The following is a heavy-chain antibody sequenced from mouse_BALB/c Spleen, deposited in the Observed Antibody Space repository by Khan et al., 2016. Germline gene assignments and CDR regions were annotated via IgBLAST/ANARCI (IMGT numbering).Heavy chain of an antibody. CDR1: GYTFTSYT. Sequence: QVQLKQSGAELARPGASVKMSCKASGYTFTSYTMFWVKQRPGQGLEWIGYIAPRSDYTDYNQKFKDKATLTADKSSTTAYMQLNSLTSEDSAVYYCAREGWLLGYFDYRGQGTTLTVSS. D-gene: IGHD2-3*01. J-gene: IGHJ2*01. CDR2: IAPRSDYT. CDR3: AREGWLLGYFDY. V-gene: IGHV1-4*01.